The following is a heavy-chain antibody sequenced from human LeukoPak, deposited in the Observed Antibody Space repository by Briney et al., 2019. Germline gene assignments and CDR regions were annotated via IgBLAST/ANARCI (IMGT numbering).Heavy chain of an antibody. CDR3: ARDGVWFGELLRD. D-gene: IGHD3-10*01. CDR2: IYSGGST. Sequence: GGSLRLSCAASGFTVSSNYMSWVRQAPGKGLEWVSVIYSGGSTYYADSVKGRFTISRDNSKNTLYLQMNSMRAEDTAVYYCARDGVWFGELLRDWGQGTLVTVSS. V-gene: IGHV3-53*01. CDR1: GFTVSSNY. J-gene: IGHJ4*02.